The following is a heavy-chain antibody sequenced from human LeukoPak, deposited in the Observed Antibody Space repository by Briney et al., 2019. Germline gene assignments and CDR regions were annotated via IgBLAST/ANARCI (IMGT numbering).Heavy chain of an antibody. J-gene: IGHJ4*02. CDR3: AKPAPHNTDYYYGVHFDY. D-gene: IGHD3-22*01. CDR2: IYYSGST. V-gene: IGHV4-31*03. CDR1: GGSISSGGYY. Sequence: SETLSLTCTVSGGSISSGGYYWSWIRQHPGKGLEWIGYIYYSGSTYYNPSLKSRVNISVDTSKNQFSLKLSSVTAADTAVYYCAKPAPHNTDYYYGVHFDYWGQGTLVTVSS.